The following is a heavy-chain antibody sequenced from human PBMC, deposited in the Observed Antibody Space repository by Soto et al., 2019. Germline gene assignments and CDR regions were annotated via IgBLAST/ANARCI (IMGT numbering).Heavy chain of an antibody. V-gene: IGHV4-31*03. CDR2: ISYSGIT. CDR1: GGSISSGGYY. D-gene: IGHD6-13*01. J-gene: IGHJ4*02. Sequence: SETLSLTCSVSGGSISSGGYYWNWIRQHPGKGLEWIGYISYSGITYSNPSLESRVVMSIETSKNQFSLKLSSVTAADTAVYYCARAYNSNWYLGTANLDYFDDWGQGTLVTVSS. CDR3: ARAYNSNWYLGTANLDYFDD.